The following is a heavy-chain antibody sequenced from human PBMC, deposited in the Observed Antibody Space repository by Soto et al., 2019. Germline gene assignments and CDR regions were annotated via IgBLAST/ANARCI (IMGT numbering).Heavy chain of an antibody. J-gene: IGHJ5*02. D-gene: IGHD3-10*01. CDR1: GFTFSGFG. CDR2: ISYDGSNK. V-gene: IGHV3-30*18. CDR3: AKDLGLDASASYPYH. Sequence: QVQLVESGGGVVQPGRSLRLSCAASGFTFSGFGMHWVRHTPGKGLEWLAVISYDGSNKLHADSVEGRFTISRDNSKNTLSLKMNSLRTEDTAVYYCAKDLGLDASASYPYHWGQGTLVSVSS.